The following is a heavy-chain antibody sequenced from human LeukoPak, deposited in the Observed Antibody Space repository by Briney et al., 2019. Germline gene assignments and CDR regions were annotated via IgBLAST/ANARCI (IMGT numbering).Heavy chain of an antibody. V-gene: IGHV3-7*03. D-gene: IGHD3-10*01. CDR1: GFTFSNYW. Sequence: PGGSLRLSCAASGFTFSNYWMSWVRQAPGKGLEWVANTHGSEKYYVDSVKGRFTISRDKAKNSLYLQMNSLRAEDTAVYYCARETPYGSLTFDYWGQGTLVTVSS. CDR2: THGSEK. J-gene: IGHJ4*02. CDR3: ARETPYGSLTFDY.